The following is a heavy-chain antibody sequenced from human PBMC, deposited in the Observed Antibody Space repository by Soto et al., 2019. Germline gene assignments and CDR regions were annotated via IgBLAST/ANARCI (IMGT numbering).Heavy chain of an antibody. J-gene: IGHJ3*02. Sequence: QVQLQESGPGLVKASETLSLTCNVSRDSITSLSLNWIRQAPGTGLLRLGYVYYSGSSRYRPTRKRRLPTSPDTSESRVSLPLPSATAADTAFYYCATSHRRGRPPLLSFEMWCQGTMVAVSS. V-gene: IGHV4-59*13. CDR2: VYYSGSS. D-gene: IGHD3-10*01. CDR1: RDSITSLS. CDR3: ATSHRRGRPPLLSFEM.